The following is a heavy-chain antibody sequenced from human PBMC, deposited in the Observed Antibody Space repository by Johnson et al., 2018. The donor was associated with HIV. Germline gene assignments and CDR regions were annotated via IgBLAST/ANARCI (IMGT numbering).Heavy chain of an antibody. Sequence: QVQLVESGGGLVKPGGSLRLSCAASGFTFRSYGTHWVRQAPGKGLEWVAFIRYDGSKKYYADSVQGRFTISRDNANNTLFLQMRSLKTDDTALYYCARETGDDAFDIWGQGTMVTVSS. CDR3: ARETGDDAFDI. CDR1: GFTFRSYG. CDR2: IRYDGSKK. V-gene: IGHV3-30*02. D-gene: IGHD7-27*01. J-gene: IGHJ3*02.